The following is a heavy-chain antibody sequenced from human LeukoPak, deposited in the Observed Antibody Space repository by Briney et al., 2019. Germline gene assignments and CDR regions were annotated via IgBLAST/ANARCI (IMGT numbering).Heavy chain of an antibody. V-gene: IGHV3-23*01. J-gene: IGHJ4*02. CDR1: GFTFSSYW. D-gene: IGHD4/OR15-4a*01. CDR3: ADPPNADY. Sequence: GGSLRLSCAASGFTFSSYWMSWVRQAPGKGLEWVSSIGGSDGRTYYAKSVKGRFTISRDNSKNTLYLQMNSLRVEDTAVYFCADPPNADYWGQGTLVTVSS. CDR2: IGGSDGRT.